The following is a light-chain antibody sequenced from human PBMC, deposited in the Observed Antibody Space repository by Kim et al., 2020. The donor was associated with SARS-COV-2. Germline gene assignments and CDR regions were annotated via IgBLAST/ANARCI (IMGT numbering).Light chain of an antibody. V-gene: IGKV3-20*01. CDR2: GAS. CDR3: QQYGSLPLT. Sequence: PGERAPPSCRASQIVGSSYLAWYRQKPGQAPRLLIEGASSRATGIPDRFSGSGSGTDFTLTISRLEPEDFAVYDCQQYGSLPLTFGGGTKVDIK. J-gene: IGKJ4*01. CDR1: QIVGSSY.